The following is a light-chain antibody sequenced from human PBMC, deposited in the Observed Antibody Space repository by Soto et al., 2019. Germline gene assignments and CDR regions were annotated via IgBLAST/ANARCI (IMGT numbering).Light chain of an antibody. Sequence: QSVLTQPPSVSGAPGQRVTISCTGSSSNIGAGYDVNWYQQLPGTAPKLLIYGNTNRPSGVPDRFSGSKSGTSGSLAISGLQAGDGAGYFCPSWETSLRGSGIGGGTK. CDR1: SSNIGAGYD. CDR2: GNT. V-gene: IGLV1-40*01. J-gene: IGLJ2*01. CDR3: PSWETSLRGSG.